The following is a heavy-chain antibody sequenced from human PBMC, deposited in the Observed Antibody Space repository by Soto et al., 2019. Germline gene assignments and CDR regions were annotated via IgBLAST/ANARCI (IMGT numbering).Heavy chain of an antibody. D-gene: IGHD3-9*01. CDR1: GGSFRGYY. V-gene: IGHV4-34*01. J-gene: IGHJ5*02. CDR2: INHSGST. Sequence: SETLSLSCAVYGGSFRGYYWSWIRQPPGKGLEWIGEINHSGSTNYNPSLKSRVTISVDTSKNQFSLKLSSVTAADTAVYYCARGDRTPILTGYQSGNWFDPWGQGTLVTVSS. CDR3: ARGDRTPILTGYQSGNWFDP.